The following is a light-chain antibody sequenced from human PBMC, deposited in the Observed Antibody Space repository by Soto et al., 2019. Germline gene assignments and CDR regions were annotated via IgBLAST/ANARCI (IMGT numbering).Light chain of an antibody. CDR1: QSVSSN. CDR2: GAS. V-gene: IGKV3-15*01. Sequence: EIVMTQSPATLSVSPGERATLSCRASQSVSSNLAWYQQKPGQAPRLLIYGASTRATGIPARFSGSGSGTEFTLNISSLQSEDFAVYYCQQYNKWPPYTFGPVPKLEIK. CDR3: QQYNKWPPYT. J-gene: IGKJ2*01.